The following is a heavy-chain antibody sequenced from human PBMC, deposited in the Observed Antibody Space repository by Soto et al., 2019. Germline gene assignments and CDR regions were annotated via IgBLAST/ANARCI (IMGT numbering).Heavy chain of an antibody. Sequence: ETLSLTCAVSGYSISSGYYWGWIRQPPGKGLEWIGSIYHSGSTYYNPSLKSRVTISVDTSKNQFSLKLSSVTAADTAVYYCARDQAQNWNDPRYYYGMDVWGQGTTVTVSS. CDR3: ARDQAQNWNDPRYYYGMDV. CDR2: IYHSGST. D-gene: IGHD1-1*01. V-gene: IGHV4-38-2*02. J-gene: IGHJ6*02. CDR1: GYSISSGYY.